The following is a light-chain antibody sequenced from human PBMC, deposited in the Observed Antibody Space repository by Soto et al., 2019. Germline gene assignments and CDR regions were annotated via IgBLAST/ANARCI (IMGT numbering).Light chain of an antibody. Sequence: QSALTQPASVSGSPGQSITISCTGTSSDVGRYNYVSWYQRHPGKAPKLIISEVSNRPSGVSDRFSGSKSGNTASLTISGLQAEDEADYYCSSYTSGNTLYVFGPGTKLTVL. CDR1: SSDVGRYNY. CDR3: SSYTSGNTLYV. CDR2: EVS. V-gene: IGLV2-14*01. J-gene: IGLJ1*01.